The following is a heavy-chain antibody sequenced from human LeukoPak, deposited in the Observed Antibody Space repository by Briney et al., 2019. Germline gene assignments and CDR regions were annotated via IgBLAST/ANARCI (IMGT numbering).Heavy chain of an antibody. Sequence: SETLSLTCTVSGGSISSSNYYWGWIRQPPGKGLEWIGSIFYSGSTYYNPSLKSRVTIYVDTSKNQFSLKLSSVTAADTAVYYCARHLHYYDSSGRNWFDPWGQGTLVTVSS. J-gene: IGHJ5*02. CDR3: ARHLHYYDSSGRNWFDP. D-gene: IGHD3-22*01. CDR1: GGSISSSNYY. V-gene: IGHV4-39*01. CDR2: IFYSGST.